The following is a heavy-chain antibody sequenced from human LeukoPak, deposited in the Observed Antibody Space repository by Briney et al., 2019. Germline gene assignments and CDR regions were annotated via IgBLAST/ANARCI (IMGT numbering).Heavy chain of an antibody. V-gene: IGHV3-23*01. CDR1: GFTFSSYA. D-gene: IGHD6-13*01. CDR2: ISGSGGST. CDR3: AKYSSSWYEDSNDY. J-gene: IGHJ4*02. Sequence: GGSLRLSCAASGFTFSSYAMSWVRQAPGKGLEWVSAISGSGGSTYYADSVKGRFTISRDNSKTTLYLQMNSLRAEDTAVYYCAKYSSSWYEDSNDYWGQGTLVTVSS.